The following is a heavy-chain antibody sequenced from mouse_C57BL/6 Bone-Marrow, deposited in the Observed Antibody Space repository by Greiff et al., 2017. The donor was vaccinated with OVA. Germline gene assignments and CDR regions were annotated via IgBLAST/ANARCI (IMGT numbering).Heavy chain of an antibody. CDR3: ARSGDRAWFAY. CDR2: IYPGGGYT. CDR1: GYTFTNYW. Sequence: VKLQESGAELVRPGTSVKMSCKASGYTFTNYWIGWAKQRPGHGLEWIGDIYPGGGYTNYNEKFKGKATLTADKSSSTAYMQISSLTSEDSAIYYCARSGDRAWFAYWGQGTLVTVSA. J-gene: IGHJ3*01. V-gene: IGHV1-63*01. D-gene: IGHD2-13*01.